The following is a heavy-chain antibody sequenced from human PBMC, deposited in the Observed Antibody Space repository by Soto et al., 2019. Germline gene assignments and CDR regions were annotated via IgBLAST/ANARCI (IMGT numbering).Heavy chain of an antibody. V-gene: IGHV4-59*08. Sequence: SETLSLTCTVSGGSISSYYWSWIRQPPGKGLEWIGYIYYSGSTNYNPSLKSRVTISVDTSKNQFSLKLSSVTAADTAVYYCARVTYYDFWSGYFLYMDVWGKGTTVTSP. CDR1: GGSISSYY. D-gene: IGHD3-3*01. CDR3: ARVTYYDFWSGYFLYMDV. CDR2: IYYSGST. J-gene: IGHJ6*03.